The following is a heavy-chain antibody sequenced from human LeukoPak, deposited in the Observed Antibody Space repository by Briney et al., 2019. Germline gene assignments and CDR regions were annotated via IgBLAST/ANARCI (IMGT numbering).Heavy chain of an antibody. V-gene: IGHV3-21*01. Sequence: PGGSLRLSCAASGFTFSSYGMSWVRQAPGKGLEWVSSISSSSSYIYYADSVKGRFTISRDNARNSLYLQMNSLRADDTAMYFCASHSVAVLSIATFDYWGQGTLVTVSS. CDR1: GFTFSSYG. J-gene: IGHJ4*02. CDR3: ASHSVAVLSIATFDY. D-gene: IGHD2-21*01. CDR2: ISSSSSYI.